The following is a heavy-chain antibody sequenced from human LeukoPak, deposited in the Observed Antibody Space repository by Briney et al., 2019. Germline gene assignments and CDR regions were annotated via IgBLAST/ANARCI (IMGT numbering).Heavy chain of an antibody. D-gene: IGHD3-9*01. J-gene: IGHJ5*02. Sequence: GGSLRLSCVGSGFTFSTYTMSWVRQAPGKGLECVSSISSTSGTIYYADSVKGRFTISRDNAKNSVYLQMNGLRDEDTAVYYCARSGWGDYDILTGYPYWFDPWGQGTLVTVSA. CDR3: ARSGWGDYDILTGYPYWFDP. V-gene: IGHV3-48*02. CDR2: ISSTSGTI. CDR1: GFTFSTYT.